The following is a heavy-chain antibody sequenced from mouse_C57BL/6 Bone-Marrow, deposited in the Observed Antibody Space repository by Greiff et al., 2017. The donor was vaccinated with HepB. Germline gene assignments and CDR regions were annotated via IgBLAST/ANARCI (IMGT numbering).Heavy chain of an antibody. CDR3: ARGLRPVGFAY. CDR1: GYAFSSSW. CDR2: IYPGDGDT. V-gene: IGHV1-82*01. D-gene: IGHD1-1*01. Sequence: QVQLKQSGPELVKPGASVKISCKASGYAFSSSWMNWVKQRPGKGLEWIGRIYPGDGDTNYNGKFKGKATLTADNSSSTAYMQLSSLTSADSAVDFCARGLRPVGFAYWGQGTLVTVSA. J-gene: IGHJ3*01.